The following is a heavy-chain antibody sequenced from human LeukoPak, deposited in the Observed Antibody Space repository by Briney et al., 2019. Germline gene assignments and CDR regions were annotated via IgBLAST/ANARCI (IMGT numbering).Heavy chain of an antibody. Sequence: SETLSLTCTVSGGSISSSSYYWGWIRQPPGKGLEWIGSIYYSGSTYYNPSLKSRVTISVDTSKNQFSLKLSSVTAADTAVYYCASLVSTYYYDSSGSKQGILADYWGQGTLVTVSS. CDR2: IYYSGST. D-gene: IGHD3-22*01. CDR1: GGSISSSSYY. V-gene: IGHV4-39*01. CDR3: ASLVSTYYYDSSGSKQGILADY. J-gene: IGHJ4*02.